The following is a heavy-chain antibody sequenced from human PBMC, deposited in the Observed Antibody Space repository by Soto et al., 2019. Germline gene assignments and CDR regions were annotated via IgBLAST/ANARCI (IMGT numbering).Heavy chain of an antibody. CDR1: GYTFSTYG. Sequence: QVQLVQSGAEVKKPGASVKVSCKASGYTFSTYGISWVRQAPGQGLEWMGWINGYNGNTNYAPKLQGRINMTTDTSTTTAYMELRSLRSDDTAVYYCARMLDVPSYYYGMDVWGQGTTVTVSS. CDR3: ARMLDVPSYYYGMDV. CDR2: INGYNGNT. D-gene: IGHD3-10*02. V-gene: IGHV1-18*01. J-gene: IGHJ6*02.